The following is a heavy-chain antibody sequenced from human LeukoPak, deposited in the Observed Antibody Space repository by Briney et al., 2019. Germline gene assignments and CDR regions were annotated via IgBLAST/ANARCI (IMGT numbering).Heavy chain of an antibody. D-gene: IGHD3-22*01. CDR1: GFTFSSYW. CDR3: ARDYYDSSGYYYFDY. V-gene: IGHV3-7*03. J-gene: IGHJ4*02. CDR2: IKQDGSEK. Sequence: GGSLRLSCAASGFTFSSYWMSWVRQAPGKGLEWVGNIKQDGSEKYYVDSVKGRFTISRDTAKNSLYLQMNRLRADDTAFYYCARDYYDSSGYYYFDYWGQGTLVTVSS.